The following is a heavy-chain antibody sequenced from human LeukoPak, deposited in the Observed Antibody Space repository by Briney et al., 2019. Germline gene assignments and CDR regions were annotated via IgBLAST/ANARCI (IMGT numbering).Heavy chain of an antibody. CDR1: GGTFSSYA. CDR3: ARYDILTGYSP. J-gene: IGHJ5*02. V-gene: IGHV1-8*02. CDR2: INPNSSNT. Sequence: ASVKVSCKASGGTFSSYAISWVRQAPGQGLEWMGWINPNSSNTGYAQKFQGRVTMTRNTSISTAYMELSSLRSEDTAVYYCARYDILTGYSPWGQGTLVTVSS. D-gene: IGHD3-9*01.